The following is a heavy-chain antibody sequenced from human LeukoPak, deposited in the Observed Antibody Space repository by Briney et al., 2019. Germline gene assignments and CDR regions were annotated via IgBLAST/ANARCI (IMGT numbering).Heavy chain of an antibody. V-gene: IGHV3-74*01. J-gene: IGHJ4*02. D-gene: IGHD3-16*01. Sequence: GGSLRLSCAASGFTFSSFWICWVRHAPGKGLVWVSRINGDGGETIYADSVKGRFTISRDNAKNTVYLQMNSLRAEDTAVYYCARVRMGDDFNPFDYWGQGTLVTVSS. CDR3: ARVRMGDDFNPFDY. CDR1: GFTFSSFW. CDR2: INGDGGET.